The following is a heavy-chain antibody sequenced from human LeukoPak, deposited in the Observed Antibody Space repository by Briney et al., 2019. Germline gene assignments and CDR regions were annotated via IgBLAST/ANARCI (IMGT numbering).Heavy chain of an antibody. J-gene: IGHJ4*02. D-gene: IGHD7-27*01. CDR2: INPNSGGT. CDR1: GYTFTGYY. V-gene: IGHV1-2*06. CDR3: AREALTGDLDY. Sequence: ASVKVSCKASGYTFTGYYMHWVRQAPGQGLEWMGRINPNSGGTNYAQKFQGRVTMTRDTSISTAYMELNRLRSDDTAVYYCAREALTGDLDYWGQGTLVTVSS.